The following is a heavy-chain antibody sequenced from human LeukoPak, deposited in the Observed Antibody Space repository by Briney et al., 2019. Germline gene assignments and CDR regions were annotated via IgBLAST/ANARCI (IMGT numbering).Heavy chain of an antibody. J-gene: IGHJ4*02. CDR3: VRAGTTVPVWVKAGGADY. Sequence: SETLSLTCAVYGGSFSGYYWSWIRQSPGKGLEWIGEINHSGSTNYNPSLKSRVTISVDTSKNQFSLKLSSVTAPDTAVYYCVRAGTTVPVWVKAGGADYGGQGPVPTVSA. D-gene: IGHD1-1*01. CDR1: GGSFSGYY. V-gene: IGHV4-34*01. CDR2: INHSGST.